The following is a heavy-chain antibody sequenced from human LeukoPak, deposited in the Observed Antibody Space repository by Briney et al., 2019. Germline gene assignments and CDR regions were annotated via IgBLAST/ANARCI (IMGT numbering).Heavy chain of an antibody. CDR3: ARLELKGSGCPPFDY. V-gene: IGHV4-34*01. CDR2: INHSGST. Sequence: PSETLSLTCAVYGGSFSSYYWSWIRQPPGKGLEWIGEINHSGSTNYNPSLKSRVTISVDTSKNQFSLKLSSVTAADTAVYYCARLELKGSGCPPFDYWGQGTLVTVSS. J-gene: IGHJ4*02. D-gene: IGHD3-3*01. CDR1: GGSFSSYY.